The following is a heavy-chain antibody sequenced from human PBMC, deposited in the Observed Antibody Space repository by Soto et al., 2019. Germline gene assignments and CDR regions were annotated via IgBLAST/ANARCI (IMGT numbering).Heavy chain of an antibody. V-gene: IGHV1-69*01. J-gene: IGHJ5*02. Sequence: QVQPVQSGAEVKKPGSSVKVSCKASGGAFNNFVISWVRQAPGQGLEWVGGIIPMLDIVDYAQKFQGRVAITADESTSTAYMELSSLRSEDTAVYYCAIEGGQGWFDPWGQGTLVTVSS. CDR1: GGAFNNFV. CDR3: AIEGGQGWFDP. CDR2: IIPMLDIV. D-gene: IGHD2-15*01.